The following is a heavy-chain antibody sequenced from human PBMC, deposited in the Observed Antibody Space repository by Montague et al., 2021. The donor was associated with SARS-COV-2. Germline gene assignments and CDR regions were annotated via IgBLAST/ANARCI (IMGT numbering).Heavy chain of an antibody. CDR2: INYSGCT. CDR1: GGSISSYY. V-gene: IGHV4-59*13. Sequence: SETLSLTCTVSGGSISSYYWSWIRQPPGKGLEWIGYINYSGCTNYNPSLKSRVTISVDTSKNQFSLKLSSVTAADTAVYYCAREPDYGDYFDYWGQGTLVTVSS. CDR3: AREPDYGDYFDY. D-gene: IGHD4-17*01. J-gene: IGHJ4*02.